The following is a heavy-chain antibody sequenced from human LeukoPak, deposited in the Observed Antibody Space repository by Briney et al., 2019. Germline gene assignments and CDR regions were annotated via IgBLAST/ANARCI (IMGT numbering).Heavy chain of an antibody. CDR2: INHSGST. Sequence: SETLSLTCGVSGDSMSGYYWSWIRQPPGKGLEWIGEINHSGSTNYNPSLKSRVTISVDTSKNQFSLKLSSVTAADTAVYYCARKRGGEDIVVVPAAIHYFDYWGQGTLVTVSS. CDR3: ARKRGGEDIVVVPAAIHYFDY. J-gene: IGHJ4*02. D-gene: IGHD2-2*01. CDR1: GDSMSGYY. V-gene: IGHV4-34*01.